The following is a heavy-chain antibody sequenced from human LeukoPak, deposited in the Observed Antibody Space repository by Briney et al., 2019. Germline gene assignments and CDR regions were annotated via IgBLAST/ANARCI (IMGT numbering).Heavy chain of an antibody. CDR2: ISGSGGST. CDR3: ARVAQPALLAVGFDL. CDR1: GFTFSSYA. V-gene: IGHV3-23*01. Sequence: PGGSLRLSCAASGFTFSSYAMSWVRQAPGKGLEWVSAISGSGGSTYYADSVKGRFTISRDNAKNSLYLQMNSLRAEDTAVYYCARVAQPALLAVGFDLWGRGTLVTVSS. J-gene: IGHJ2*01. D-gene: IGHD2-2*01.